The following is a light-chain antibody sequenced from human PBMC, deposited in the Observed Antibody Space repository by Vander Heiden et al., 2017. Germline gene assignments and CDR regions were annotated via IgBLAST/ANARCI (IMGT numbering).Light chain of an antibody. V-gene: IGLV1-40*01. CDR2: GNS. Sequence: QSVLTQPPSVSCAPGQRVTISCTGSSSNIGAGYDVHWYQQLPGTAPKLLIYGNSNRPSGVPDRFSGSKSGTSASLAITGLQAEDEADYYCQSYDSSLSGSGVFGTGTKVTVL. J-gene: IGLJ1*01. CDR3: QSYDSSLSGSGV. CDR1: SSNIGAGYD.